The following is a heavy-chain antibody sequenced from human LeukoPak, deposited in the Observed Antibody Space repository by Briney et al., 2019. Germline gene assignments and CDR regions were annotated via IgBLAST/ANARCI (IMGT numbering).Heavy chain of an antibody. CDR2: VSSSGSTI. D-gene: IGHD1-26*01. Sequence: GGSLTLSCVASGFTFSTYEMNWVRQAPGPGMELDSYVSSSGSTIHDADSVRGRFTISRDNAKNSLYLQMNSRRADDTAVYYCVRMRSGSYSDYFNHWGQGTLVSVSS. CDR1: GFTFSTYE. J-gene: IGHJ4*02. V-gene: IGHV3-48*03. CDR3: VRMRSGSYSDYFNH.